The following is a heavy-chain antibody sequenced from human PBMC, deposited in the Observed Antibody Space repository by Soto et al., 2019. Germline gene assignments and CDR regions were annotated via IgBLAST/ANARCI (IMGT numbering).Heavy chain of an antibody. Sequence: GGSLRLSCAASGFTFSSYAMSWVRQAPGKGLEWVSAIIGSGGSTYYADSVKGRFTISRDNSKNTLYLQMNSLRAEDTAVYYCAKDRDFDWLLPFDYWGQGTLVTVSS. D-gene: IGHD3-9*01. CDR3: AKDRDFDWLLPFDY. CDR2: IIGSGGST. J-gene: IGHJ4*02. V-gene: IGHV3-23*01. CDR1: GFTFSSYA.